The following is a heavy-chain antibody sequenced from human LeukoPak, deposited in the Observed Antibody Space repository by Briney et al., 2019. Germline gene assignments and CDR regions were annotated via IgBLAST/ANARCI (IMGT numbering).Heavy chain of an antibody. V-gene: IGHV3-23*01. CDR2: IGSSGGST. D-gene: IGHD5-24*01. J-gene: IGHJ4*02. CDR3: AKVFRDGYNYPFDY. Sequence: PGGSLRLSCAASGFTFSNYAMNWVRQAPGKGLEWVSTIGSSGGSTYYADSVKGRFTISRDNSENTLYLQMNSLRAEDTAVYYCAKVFRDGYNYPFDYWGQGTLVTVSS. CDR1: GFTFSNYA.